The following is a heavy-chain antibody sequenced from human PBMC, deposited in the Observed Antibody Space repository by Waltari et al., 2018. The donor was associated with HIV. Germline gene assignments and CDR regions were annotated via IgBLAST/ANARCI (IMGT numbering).Heavy chain of an antibody. J-gene: IGHJ3*02. V-gene: IGHV4-38-2*01. CDR2: VYHTGRA. CDR1: NYSISSAFY. CDR3: ARIMITFGGVIVPPPPLFDI. D-gene: IGHD3-16*02. Sequence: QVQLQESGPGLVKPSETLSLTCVVSNYSISSAFYWGWIRQPPGKGLEWIGTVYHTGRAYYNPSRKSRITMSVDTSKARFSLNLTSVTAADTAVYYCARIMITFGGVIVPPPPLFDIWGQGTMVTVSS.